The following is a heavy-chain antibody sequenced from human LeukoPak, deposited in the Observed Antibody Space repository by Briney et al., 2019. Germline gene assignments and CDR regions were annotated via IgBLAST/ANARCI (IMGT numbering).Heavy chain of an antibody. J-gene: IGHJ5*02. Sequence: GGSLRLSCAASGFILSNYWMHWVRQGPGKGLVWVSRINTDGSTINYADSVKGRFTISRDNAKNTLYLQMNSLRGEDTAVYYCAKLTRGYCDSTACPNWFDPWGRGTLVTVSS. V-gene: IGHV3-74*01. D-gene: IGHD2-2*01. CDR1: GFILSNYW. CDR3: AKLTRGYCDSTACPNWFDP. CDR2: INTDGSTI.